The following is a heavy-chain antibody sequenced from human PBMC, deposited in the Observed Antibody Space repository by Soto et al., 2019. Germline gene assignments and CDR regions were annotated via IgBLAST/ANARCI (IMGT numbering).Heavy chain of an antibody. CDR1: GYTFTSYD. CDR3: ARGGVFFFAAPTNPFDY. Sequence: ASVKVSCKASGYTFTSYDINWVRQATGQGLEWMGWMNPNSGNTGYAQKFQGRVTMTRNTSISTAYMELGSLRSEDTAVYYCARGGVFFFAAPTNPFDYWGQGTLVTVSS. J-gene: IGHJ4*02. V-gene: IGHV1-8*01. D-gene: IGHD3-10*01. CDR2: MNPNSGNT.